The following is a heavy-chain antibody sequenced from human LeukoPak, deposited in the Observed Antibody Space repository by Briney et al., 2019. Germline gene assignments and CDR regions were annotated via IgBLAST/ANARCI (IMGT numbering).Heavy chain of an antibody. D-gene: IGHD6-19*01. CDR1: GYTFTSYG. CDR2: ISAYNGNT. J-gene: IGHJ3*02. Sequence: ASVKVSCKASGYTFTSYGISWVRQAPGQGLEWIGWISAYNGNTNYAQKLQGRVTMTTDTSTSTAYMELRSLRSDDTAVYYCARDHSSGWYPDAFDIWGQGTMVTVSS. CDR3: ARDHSSGWYPDAFDI. V-gene: IGHV1-18*01.